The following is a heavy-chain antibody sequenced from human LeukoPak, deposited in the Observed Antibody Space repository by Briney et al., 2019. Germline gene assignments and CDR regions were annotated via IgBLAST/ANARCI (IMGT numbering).Heavy chain of an antibody. CDR1: GYTFTGYY. CDR3: ARGLWFGDNGDY. J-gene: IGHJ4*02. V-gene: IGHV1-2*02. D-gene: IGHD3-10*01. Sequence: ASVKVSCKASGYTFTGYYMHWVRQAPGQGLEWMGWINPNSGGTNYAQKFQGRVTMTRGTSISTAYMELSRLRSDDTAVYYCARGLWFGDNGDYWGQGTLVTVSS. CDR2: INPNSGGT.